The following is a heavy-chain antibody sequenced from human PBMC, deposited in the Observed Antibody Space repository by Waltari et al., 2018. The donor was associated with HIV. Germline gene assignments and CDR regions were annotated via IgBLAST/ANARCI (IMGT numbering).Heavy chain of an antibody. CDR3: ARGLRNGGNSPDGY. Sequence: VQLVQSGAEVRKPGSAVKVSCKDSGGPGSSYVFNWVRQAPGQGLEWVGGIIPMFRTANDAQRFQDRVTITADESTSTVYVEVRSLSSDDTAVYYCARGLRNGGNSPDGYWGQGTLVTVSS. V-gene: IGHV1-69*12. CDR1: GGPGSSYV. J-gene: IGHJ4*02. CDR2: IIPMFRTA. D-gene: IGHD2-8*01.